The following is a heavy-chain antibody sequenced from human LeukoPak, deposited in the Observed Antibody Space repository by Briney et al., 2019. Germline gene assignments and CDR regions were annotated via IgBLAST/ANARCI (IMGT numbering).Heavy chain of an antibody. CDR3: ARGVSSSWPNYFDY. CDR1: GFNFITAA. V-gene: IGHV3-23*01. J-gene: IGHJ4*02. Sequence: SGGSLRLSCAASGFNFITAAMTWVRQAPGKGLEWVSLIGSSGGSTYYADSVKGRFTISRDNAKNSLYLQMNSLRAEDTALYYCARGVSSSWPNYFDYWGQGTLVTVSS. CDR2: IGSSGGST. D-gene: IGHD6-13*01.